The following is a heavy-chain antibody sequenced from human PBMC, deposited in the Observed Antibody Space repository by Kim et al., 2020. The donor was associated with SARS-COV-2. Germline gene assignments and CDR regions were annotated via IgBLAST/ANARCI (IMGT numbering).Heavy chain of an antibody. J-gene: IGHJ4*02. CDR3: AARSYYDSSGCYFDY. V-gene: IGHV4-31*03. CDR1: GGSISSGGYY. CDR2: IYYSGST. D-gene: IGHD3-22*01. Sequence: SETLSLTCTVSGGSISSGGYYWSWIRQHPGKGLEWIGYIYYSGSTYYNPSPKSRVTISVDTSKNQFSLKLSSVTAADTDVYYCAARSYYDSSGCYFDYWGQGTLVTVSS.